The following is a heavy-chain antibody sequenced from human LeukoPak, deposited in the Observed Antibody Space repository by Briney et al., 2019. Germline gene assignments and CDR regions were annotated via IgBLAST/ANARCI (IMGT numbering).Heavy chain of an antibody. D-gene: IGHD4-11*01. CDR3: ARITTGP. J-gene: IGHJ5*02. V-gene: IGHV4-38-2*02. CDR2: IYHSGST. CDR1: GYSISSGYY. Sequence: SETLSLTCTVSGYSISSGYYWGWIRQPPGRGLEWIGSIYHSGSTYYNPSLKSRVTISVDTSKNQFSLKLSPVTAADTAVYYCARITTGPWGQGTLVTVSS.